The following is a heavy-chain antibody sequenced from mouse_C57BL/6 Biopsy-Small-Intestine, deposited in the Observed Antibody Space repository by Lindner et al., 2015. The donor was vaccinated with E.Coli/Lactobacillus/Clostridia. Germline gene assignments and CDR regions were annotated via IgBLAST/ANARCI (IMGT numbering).Heavy chain of an antibody. V-gene: IGHV1-84*02. J-gene: IGHJ3*01. CDR2: IGPYKGNT. D-gene: IGHD2-13*01. CDR3: ARDRYPKAVTTSAAFDI. Sequence: SVKVSCKASGYTFTNYGINWVRQAPGQGLEWMGWIGPYKGNTNYAQKFQDRVTMTTDTSTTTIFMELRRLRSDDTAVYYCARDRYPKAVTTSAAFDIWGQGTMVTVSS. CDR1: GYTFTNYG.